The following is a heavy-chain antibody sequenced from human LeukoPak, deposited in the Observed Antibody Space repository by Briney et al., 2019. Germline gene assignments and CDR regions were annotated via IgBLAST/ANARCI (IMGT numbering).Heavy chain of an antibody. CDR1: GYSISSGYY. J-gene: IGHJ5*02. V-gene: IGHV4-38-2*02. CDR3: AREGSRFLLYNWFDP. D-gene: IGHD3-16*01. Sequence: SETLSLTCTVSGYSISSGYYWGWIRQPPGKGLEWIGSIYYSGSTHYNPSLKSRVTISVVTSKNQFSLKLSSVTAADTAVYYCAREGSRFLLYNWFDPWGQGTLVTVSS. CDR2: IYYSGST.